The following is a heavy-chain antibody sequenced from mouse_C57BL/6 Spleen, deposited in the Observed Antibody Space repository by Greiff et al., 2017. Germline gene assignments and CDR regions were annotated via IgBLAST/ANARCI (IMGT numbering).Heavy chain of an antibody. CDR1: GYTFTSYW. D-gene: IGHD2-2*01. CDR2: INPSNGGT. V-gene: IGHV1-53*01. J-gene: IGHJ4*01. Sequence: QVQLQQPGTELVKPGASVKLSCKASGYTFTSYWMHWVKQRPGQGLEWIGNINPSNGGTNYNEKFKSKATLTVDKSSSTAYMQLSSLTSEDSAVYYCAREMRLRRDYYAMDYWGQGTSVTVSS. CDR3: AREMRLRRDYYAMDY.